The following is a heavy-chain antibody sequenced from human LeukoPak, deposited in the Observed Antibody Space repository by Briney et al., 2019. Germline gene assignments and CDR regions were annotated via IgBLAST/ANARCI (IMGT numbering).Heavy chain of an antibody. Sequence: GGSLRLSCAASGFTFSDYYMSWIRQAPGKGLEWVSSISSSSSYIYYADSVKGRFTISRDNAKNSLFLQMNSLRAEDTAVYYCARGRYCSNGACYTDYWGQGTLVTVSS. CDR3: ARGRYCSNGACYTDY. V-gene: IGHV3-11*05. D-gene: IGHD2-8*01. J-gene: IGHJ4*02. CDR1: GFTFSDYY. CDR2: ISSSSSYI.